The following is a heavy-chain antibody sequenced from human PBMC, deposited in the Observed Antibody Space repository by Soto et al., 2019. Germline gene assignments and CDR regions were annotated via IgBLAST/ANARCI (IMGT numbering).Heavy chain of an antibody. CDR1: GGSFSGYY. CDR2: INHSGST. Sequence: QVQLQQWGAGLLKPSETLSLTCAVYGGSFSGYYWSWIRQPPGKGLEWIGEINHSGSTNYNPSLKSRVTISVGTSKNQFSLKLSSVTAADTAVYYCARWYSSSSWFDPWGQGTLVTVSS. J-gene: IGHJ5*02. CDR3: ARWYSSSSWFDP. D-gene: IGHD6-6*01. V-gene: IGHV4-34*01.